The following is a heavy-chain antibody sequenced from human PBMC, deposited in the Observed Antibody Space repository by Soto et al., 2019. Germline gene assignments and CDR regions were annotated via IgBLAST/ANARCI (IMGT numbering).Heavy chain of an antibody. CDR1: GFTFSSYG. Sequence: GESLKISCAASGFTFSSYGMHWVRQAPGKGLEWVAVIWYDGSNKYYADSVKGRFTISRDNSKNTLYLQMNSLRAEDTAVYYCARLSASSGWYFDYWGQGTLVTVSS. CDR3: ARLSASSGWYFDY. V-gene: IGHV3-33*01. D-gene: IGHD6-19*01. J-gene: IGHJ4*02. CDR2: IWYDGSNK.